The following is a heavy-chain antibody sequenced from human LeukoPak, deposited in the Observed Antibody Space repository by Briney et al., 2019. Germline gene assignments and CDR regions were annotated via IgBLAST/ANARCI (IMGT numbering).Heavy chain of an antibody. CDR1: GFTFSSYA. Sequence: GGSLRLSCSASGFTFSSYAMHWVRQAPGKGLEYVSAISSNGGSTYYADSVKGRFTISRDNSKNTLYLQMSSLRAEDTAVYYCVKNAAGLNHYYYYGMDVWGQGTTVTVSS. CDR3: VKNAAGLNHYYYYGMDV. D-gene: IGHD6-13*01. J-gene: IGHJ6*02. CDR2: ISSNGGST. V-gene: IGHV3-64D*06.